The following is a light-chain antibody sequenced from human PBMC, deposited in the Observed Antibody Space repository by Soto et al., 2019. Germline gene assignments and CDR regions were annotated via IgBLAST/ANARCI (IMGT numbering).Light chain of an antibody. Sequence: DIQMTQSPSSLSASVGDRVAITCRSSQSISDYLNWYQQKPGKALKLVIYGASSLQSGVPSRFSGSGSGTDFTLTISSLQPEDFATYYCQQSYSTPRITFGQGTRLEIK. CDR3: QQSYSTPRIT. CDR2: GAS. J-gene: IGKJ5*01. V-gene: IGKV1-39*01. CDR1: QSISDY.